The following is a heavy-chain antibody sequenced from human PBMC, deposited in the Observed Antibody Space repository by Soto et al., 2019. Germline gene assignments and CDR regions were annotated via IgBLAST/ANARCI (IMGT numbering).Heavy chain of an antibody. Sequence: GGSLRLSCAASGFTFSSYAMHWVRQAPGKGLEYVSAISSNGGSTYYANSVKGRFTISRDNSKNTLYLQMGSLRAEDMAVYYCARGVAADPYYYYYMEVWGKGTTVTVSS. D-gene: IGHD6-13*01. CDR2: ISSNGGST. J-gene: IGHJ6*03. CDR1: GFTFSSYA. V-gene: IGHV3-64*01. CDR3: ARGVAADPYYYYYMEV.